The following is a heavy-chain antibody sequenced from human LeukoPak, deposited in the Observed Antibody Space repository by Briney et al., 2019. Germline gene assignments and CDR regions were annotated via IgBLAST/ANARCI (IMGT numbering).Heavy chain of an antibody. J-gene: IGHJ3*01. CDR3: AKDIQLST. CDR2: ISGSGGST. CDR1: GFRFPSYA. Sequence: GGSLRLSCAASGFRFPSYAMSWVRQAPGKGLEWVSSISGSGGSTYYADSEKGRFTISRDNSKNTLYLQMNSLRVEDTAMYFCAKDIQLSTWGLGTMVTVSS. D-gene: IGHD5-24*01. V-gene: IGHV3-23*01.